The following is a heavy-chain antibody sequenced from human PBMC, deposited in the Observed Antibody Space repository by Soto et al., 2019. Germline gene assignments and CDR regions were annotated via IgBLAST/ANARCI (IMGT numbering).Heavy chain of an antibody. Sequence: SETVSLTCTVSGGSISSGDYYWSWIRQPPGKGLEWIGYIYYSGSTYYNPSLKSRVTISVDMSKNQFSLNLNSVTAADTAVYYCARAQLVGYYFDYWGQGTLVTVSS. D-gene: IGHD2-2*01. CDR1: GGSISSGDYY. CDR2: IYYSGST. CDR3: ARAQLVGYYFDY. J-gene: IGHJ4*01. V-gene: IGHV4-30-4*01.